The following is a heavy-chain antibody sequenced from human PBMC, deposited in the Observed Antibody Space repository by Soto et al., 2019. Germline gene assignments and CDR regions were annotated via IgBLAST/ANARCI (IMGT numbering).Heavy chain of an antibody. D-gene: IGHD7-27*01. CDR1: GASIRSNY. Sequence: QVQLQESGPGLVKPSETLSLTCTVSGASIRSNYWSWIRQSPGKGLEWIGYIYYSGTTNYNPSLNHRVTISGDTSKNQLTLNLTSVAAADTAVYYCAQTPVSLLLGTVLHYFDSWGQVTLATAAS. CDR2: IYYSGTT. J-gene: IGHJ4*02. V-gene: IGHV4-59*01. CDR3: AQTPVSLLLGTVLHYFDS.